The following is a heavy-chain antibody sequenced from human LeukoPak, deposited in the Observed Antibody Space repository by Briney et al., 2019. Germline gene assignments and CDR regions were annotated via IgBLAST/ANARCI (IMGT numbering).Heavy chain of an antibody. J-gene: IGHJ4*02. V-gene: IGHV3-30*04. Sequence: GGSLRLSCAAPGFTFSSYAMHRGRQGPGQGLEWVGVILYDGSNKYYADSVKGRFTISRDNSKNTLYLQMNSLRSEDTAVYYCARAGGYCGRISCPYYFDYWGQGSLVAVSS. CDR3: ARAGGYCGRISCPYYFDY. CDR1: GFTFSSYA. D-gene: IGHD2-15*01. CDR2: ILYDGSNK.